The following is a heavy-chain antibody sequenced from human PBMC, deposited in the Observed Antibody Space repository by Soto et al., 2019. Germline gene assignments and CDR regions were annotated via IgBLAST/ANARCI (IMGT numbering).Heavy chain of an antibody. CDR3: AREYIVVVTASNRNDSFDP. D-gene: IGHD2-2*01. V-gene: IGHV1-18*01. CDR2: ISAYNGNT. CDR1: GYTFTSYG. Sequence: QVQLVQSGAEVKKPGASVKVSCKASGYTFTSYGISWVRQAPGQGLEWMGWISAYNGNTNYAQKLQGRVTMSTATPTSKAYMEVGSLMSDDTGGFYWAREYIVVVTASNRNDSFDPGGQEILVAFSP. J-gene: IGHJ5*02.